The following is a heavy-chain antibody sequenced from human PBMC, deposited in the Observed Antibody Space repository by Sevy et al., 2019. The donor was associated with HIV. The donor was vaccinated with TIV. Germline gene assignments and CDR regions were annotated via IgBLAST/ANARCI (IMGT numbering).Heavy chain of an antibody. D-gene: IGHD6-13*01. CDR3: ARVFKANYGIAAGYFDY. CDR1: GFTVSSNY. J-gene: IGHJ4*02. V-gene: IGHV3-53*01. Sequence: GGSLRLSCAASGFTVSSNYMSWVHQAPGKGLEWVSVIYSGGSTYYADSVKGRFTISRDNSKNTLYLQMNSLRAEDTAVYYCARVFKANYGIAAGYFDYWGQGTLVTVSS. CDR2: IYSGGST.